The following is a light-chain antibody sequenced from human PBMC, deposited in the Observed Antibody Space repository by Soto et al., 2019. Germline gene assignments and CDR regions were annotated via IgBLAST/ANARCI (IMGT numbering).Light chain of an antibody. CDR3: QHYGTSAL. CDR2: GAS. J-gene: IGKJ3*01. CDR1: QSVSSSY. Sequence: IVLTQSPGTLSLSPGERATLSCRASQSVSSSYLAWYQQKPRQAPRLLIYGASSRATGIPARFSGSGSVTDFTLTIRRLEPEDFAVYYCQHYGTSALFGPGTKVDIK. V-gene: IGKV3-20*01.